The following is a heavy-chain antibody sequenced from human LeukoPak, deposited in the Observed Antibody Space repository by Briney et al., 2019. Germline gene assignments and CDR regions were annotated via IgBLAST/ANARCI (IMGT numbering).Heavy chain of an antibody. CDR2: ISYDGSNK. V-gene: IGHV3-30*04. Sequence: GGSLRLSCAASGFTFSSYAMHWVRQAPGKGLEWVAVISYDGSNKYYADSVKGRFSISRDNAKNTLYLQMNSLRAEDTAVYYCGRDLGGRSGYWGQGTLVTVSS. J-gene: IGHJ4*02. CDR1: GFTFSSYA. CDR3: GRDLGGRSGY. D-gene: IGHD1-26*01.